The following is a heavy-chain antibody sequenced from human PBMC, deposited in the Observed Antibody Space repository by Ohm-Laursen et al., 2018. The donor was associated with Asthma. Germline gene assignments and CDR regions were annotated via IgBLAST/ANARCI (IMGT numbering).Heavy chain of an antibody. Sequence: SLRLSCAASGFTFSNACMSWVRQAPGKGLEWVGRIKSKTDGGTTDYAAPVKGRFTISRDDSKNTLYLQMNSLKTEDTAVYYCTTLYSSSWYYFDYWGQGTLVTVSS. CDR2: IKSKTDGGTT. D-gene: IGHD6-13*01. V-gene: IGHV3-15*01. CDR3: TTLYSSSWYYFDY. J-gene: IGHJ4*02. CDR1: GFTFSNAC.